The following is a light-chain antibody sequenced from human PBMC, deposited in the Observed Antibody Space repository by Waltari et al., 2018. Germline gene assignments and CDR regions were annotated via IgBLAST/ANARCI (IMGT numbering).Light chain of an antibody. CDR2: GAS. V-gene: IGKV3-15*01. CDR1: QSIRSN. CDR3: QHYNNWPPYT. J-gene: IGKJ2*01. Sequence: ETVMTQSPATLSVSPGEGVTLSCRASQSIRSNLAWYQQKPGQAPRLLIYGASTRATGIPARFSSSGSGTEFTLTISSLQSEDFAIYYCQHYNNWPPYTFGQGTKLEIK.